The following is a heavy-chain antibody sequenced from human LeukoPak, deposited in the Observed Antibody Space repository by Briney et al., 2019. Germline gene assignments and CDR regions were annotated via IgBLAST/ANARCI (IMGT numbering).Heavy chain of an antibody. CDR2: IYSGGST. CDR1: GFTVSSNY. CDR3: ASRRVVAAILD. D-gene: IGHD2-21*02. Sequence: GSLRLSCAASGFTVSSNYMSWVRQAPGKGLEWVSVIYSGGSTYYADSVKGRFTISRDNSKNTLYLQMNSLRAEDTAVYYCASRRVVAAILDWGQGTLVTVSS. V-gene: IGHV3-66*01. J-gene: IGHJ4*02.